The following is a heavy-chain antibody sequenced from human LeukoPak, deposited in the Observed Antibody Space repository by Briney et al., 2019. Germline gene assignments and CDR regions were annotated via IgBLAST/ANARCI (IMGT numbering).Heavy chain of an antibody. CDR1: GYSISSGYY. CDR3: ARGGRYFDWLFPFDY. Sequence: SETLSLTCTVSGYSISSGYYWGWIRQPPGKGLEWIGSIYHSGSTNYNPSLKSRVTISVDKSKNQFSLKLSSVTAADTAVYYCARGGRYFDWLFPFDYWGQGTLVTVSS. CDR2: IYHSGST. J-gene: IGHJ4*02. V-gene: IGHV4-38-2*02. D-gene: IGHD3-9*01.